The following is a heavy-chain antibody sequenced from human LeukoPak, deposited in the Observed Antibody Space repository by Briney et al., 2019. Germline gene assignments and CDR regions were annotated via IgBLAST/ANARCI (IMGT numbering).Heavy chain of an antibody. V-gene: IGHV4-59*12. J-gene: IGHJ6*03. CDR3: AREKVEETYYYYMDV. CDR1: GGSISSYY. CDR2: IYYNGST. Sequence: SETQSLTCTVSGGSISSYYWSWIRKPPGKGQEWIGYIYYNGSTNYNPSLKSRVTILVDTSKNQFSLKLSSVTAADTAVYYCAREKVEETYYYYMDVWGKGTTVTVSS.